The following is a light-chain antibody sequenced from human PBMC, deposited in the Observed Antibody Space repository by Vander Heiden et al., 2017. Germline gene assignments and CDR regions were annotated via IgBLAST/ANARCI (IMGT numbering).Light chain of an antibody. CDR2: AAS. V-gene: IGKV1-9*01. Sequence: DIQLTHSPSFLSASVGDRVPITCRASQGISSYLAWYQQKPGKAPKLLIYAASTLQSGVPSRFSGSGSGTEFTLTISSLQPEDFATYDCQQLNSYPPKRTFGGGTKVEIK. J-gene: IGKJ4*02. CDR1: QGISSY. CDR3: QQLNSYPPKRT.